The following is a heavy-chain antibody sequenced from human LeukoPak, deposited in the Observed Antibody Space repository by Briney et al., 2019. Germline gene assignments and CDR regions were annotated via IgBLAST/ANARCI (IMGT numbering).Heavy chain of an antibody. CDR1: GGSISSYY. D-gene: IGHD2/OR15-2a*01. J-gene: IGHJ3*01. V-gene: IGHV4-59*01. CDR3: ARGSLSKITAFDV. Sequence: SETLSLTCTVSGGSISSYYWSWIRQPPGKGLEWIGYIYYSGNTNYNPSLKSRVTISVDTSKNHFSLKLSSVTAEDTAVYYCARGSLSKITAFDVWGQGTMVTVSS. CDR2: IYYSGNT.